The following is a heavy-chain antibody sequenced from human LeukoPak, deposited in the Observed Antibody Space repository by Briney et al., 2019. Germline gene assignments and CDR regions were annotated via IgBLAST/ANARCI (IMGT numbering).Heavy chain of an antibody. CDR2: IKTDGSSA. V-gene: IGHV3-74*01. Sequence: GGSLRLSCAASGFSFSSYWMHWVRQAPGKGLVWVSRIKTDGSSATYADSVKGRFTISRDNSKNTLFLQMNSLRAEDTAVYYCAKEGFYDILTGSSDYFDYWGQGILVTVSS. CDR1: GFSFSSYW. D-gene: IGHD3-9*01. J-gene: IGHJ4*02. CDR3: AKEGFYDILTGSSDYFDY.